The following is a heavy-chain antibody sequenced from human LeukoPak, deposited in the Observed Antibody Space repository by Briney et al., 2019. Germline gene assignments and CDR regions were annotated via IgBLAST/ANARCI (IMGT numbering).Heavy chain of an antibody. D-gene: IGHD3-10*01. CDR1: GFIFNSYG. CDR3: AKDALWFGDLCYFDY. V-gene: IGHV3-30*02. Sequence: PGGSLRLSCAASGFIFNSYGMHWVRQAPGKGLEWVAFIRYDGSNKYYADSVKGRFTISRDNSKNTLYLQMNSLRAEDTAVYYCAKDALWFGDLCYFDYWGQGTLVTVSS. CDR2: IRYDGSNK. J-gene: IGHJ4*02.